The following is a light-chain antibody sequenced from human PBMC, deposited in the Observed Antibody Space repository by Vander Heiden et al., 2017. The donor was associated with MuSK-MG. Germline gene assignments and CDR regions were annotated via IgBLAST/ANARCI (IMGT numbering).Light chain of an antibody. Sequence: DIVMTQSPDSLGVSLGERATINCKSSQSVLYTSNNKNYVAWYQQKPGQPPKLHIYWASTRQSGVPERFSGSGSGTDFTLTINNLQAEDVAVYSCQQYHSPPFTFGPGT. CDR3: QQYHSPPFT. V-gene: IGKV4-1*01. J-gene: IGKJ3*01. CDR1: QSVLYTSNNKNY. CDR2: WAS.